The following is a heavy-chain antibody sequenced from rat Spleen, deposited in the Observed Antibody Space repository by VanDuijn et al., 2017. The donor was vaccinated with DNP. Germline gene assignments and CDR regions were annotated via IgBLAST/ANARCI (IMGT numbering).Heavy chain of an antibody. D-gene: IGHD1-11*01. J-gene: IGHJ2*01. CDR3: ARLDYGFDY. V-gene: IGHV5-22*01. CDR1: GFTFSDYY. CDR2: ITYDGGST. Sequence: EVQLVGSGGGLVQPGRSLKLSCAASGFTFSDYYMAWVRQAPTEGLEWVAYITYDGGSTYYRDSVKGRFTISRDNAKSILYLQMNSLRSDDMATYYCARLDYGFDYWGQGVMVTVST.